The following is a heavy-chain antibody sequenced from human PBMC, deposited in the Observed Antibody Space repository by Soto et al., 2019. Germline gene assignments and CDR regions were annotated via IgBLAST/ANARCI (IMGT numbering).Heavy chain of an antibody. CDR2: IIPILGIA. J-gene: IGHJ4*02. CDR1: GGTFSSYT. Sequence: QVQLVQSGAEVKKPGSSVKVSCKASGGTFSSYTISWVRQAPGQGLEWMGRIIPILGIANYAQKFQGRVTITADKSTSTDYMELSSLRSEDTAVYYCAREERYSSGWYVGWGQGTLVTVSS. V-gene: IGHV1-69*08. D-gene: IGHD6-19*01. CDR3: AREERYSSGWYVG.